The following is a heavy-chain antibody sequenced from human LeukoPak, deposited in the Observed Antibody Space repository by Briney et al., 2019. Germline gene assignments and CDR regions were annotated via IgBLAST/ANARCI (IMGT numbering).Heavy chain of an antibody. J-gene: IGHJ3*02. V-gene: IGHV1-2*02. CDR1: GYTFTGYY. D-gene: IGHD3-22*01. CDR2: INPNSGGT. CDR3: ARGRSILGSGYSDAFDI. Sequence: ASVKVSCMASGYTFTGYYMHWVRQAPGQGLEWMGWINPNSGGTNYAQKFQGRVTMTRDTFISTAYMELSRLRSDDTAVYYCARGRSILGSGYSDAFDIWGQGTMVTVSS.